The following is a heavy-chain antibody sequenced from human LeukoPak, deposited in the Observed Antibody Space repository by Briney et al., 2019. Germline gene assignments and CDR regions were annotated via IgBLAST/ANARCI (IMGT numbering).Heavy chain of an antibody. J-gene: IGHJ4*02. Sequence: GGSLRLSCAASGFTFSSYAMSWVRQAPGKGLEWVSYISGSSSTIYYADSVKGRFTISRDNAKNSLYLQMNSLRAEDTAVYYCARLSAALDYWGQGILVTVSS. D-gene: IGHD3-16*02. CDR3: ARLSAALDY. V-gene: IGHV3-48*04. CDR2: ISGSSSTI. CDR1: GFTFSSYA.